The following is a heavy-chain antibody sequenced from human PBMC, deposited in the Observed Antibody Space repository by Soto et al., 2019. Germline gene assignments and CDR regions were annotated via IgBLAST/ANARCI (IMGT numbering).Heavy chain of an antibody. CDR2: IIPILGIA. CDR3: ARLYGDYAWFDP. Sequence: QVQLVQSGAEVKKPGSSVTVSCKASGGTFSSYTISWVRQAPGQGLEWMGRIIPILGIANYAQKFQGRVTITADKSTSTAYMELSSLRSEDTAVYYCARLYGDYAWFDPWGQGTLVTVSS. CDR1: GGTFSSYT. D-gene: IGHD4-17*01. V-gene: IGHV1-69*02. J-gene: IGHJ5*02.